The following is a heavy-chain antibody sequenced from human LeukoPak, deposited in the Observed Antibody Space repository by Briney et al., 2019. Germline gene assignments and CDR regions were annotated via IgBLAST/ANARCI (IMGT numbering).Heavy chain of an antibody. CDR2: IYPGDSDT. V-gene: IGHV5-51*01. D-gene: IGHD1-1*01. J-gene: IGHJ4*02. CDR3: ARYTDHYYFDY. Sequence: GEPLKISCKGSGYSFTSSWIGWVRQMPGKGLEWMGIIYPGDSDTRYRPSFQGQVTISADKSIGTAYLQWSSLNTSDTAMYYCARYTDHYYFDYWGQGTLVTVSS. CDR1: GYSFTSSW.